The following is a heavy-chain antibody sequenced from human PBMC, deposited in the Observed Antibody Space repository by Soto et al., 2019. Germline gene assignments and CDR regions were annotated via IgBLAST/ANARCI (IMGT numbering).Heavy chain of an antibody. CDR2: INSEGSVS. CDR3: ARGDCVGGTCYSVAGFFSYYMDV. J-gene: IGHJ6*03. V-gene: IGHV3-74*02. D-gene: IGHD2-15*01. Sequence: EVQLVESGGGLVQPGGSLRLSCAASGFTFSNYWMYWVRQAPGKGLEWVSRINSEGSVSSYADSLKGRLTLSRDNVKNALYLQMDSLIAEDTAVYYCARGDCVGGTCYSVAGFFSYYMDVWGKGTTVTVFS. CDR1: GFTFSNYW.